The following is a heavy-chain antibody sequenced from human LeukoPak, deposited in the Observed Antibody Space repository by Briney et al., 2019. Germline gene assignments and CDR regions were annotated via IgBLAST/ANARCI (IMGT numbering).Heavy chain of an antibody. CDR3: AKDSRIAAAPTDAFDI. CDR1: GFTFSSYA. V-gene: IGHV3-30*02. D-gene: IGHD6-13*01. CDR2: IRYDGSNK. Sequence: GGSLRLSCAASGFTFSSYAMSWVRQAPGKGLEWVAFIRYDGSNKYYADSVKGRFTISRDNSKNTLYLQMNSLRAEDTAVYYCAKDSRIAAAPTDAFDIWGQGIMVTVSS. J-gene: IGHJ3*02.